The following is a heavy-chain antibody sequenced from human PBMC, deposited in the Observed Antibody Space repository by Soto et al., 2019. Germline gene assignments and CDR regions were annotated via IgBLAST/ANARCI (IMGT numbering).Heavy chain of an antibody. D-gene: IGHD6-13*01. CDR2: IKSKTDGGTT. CDR3: TTVVSLAAAGTPARVDY. CDR1: GSTFSNAW. J-gene: IGHJ4*02. V-gene: IGHV3-15*01. Sequence: PGGSLRLSCAASGSTFSNAWMSWVRQAPGKGLEWVGRIKSKTDGGTTDYAAPVKGRFTISRDDSKNTLYLQMNSLKTEDTAVYYCTTVVSLAAAGTPARVDYWGQGTLVTVSS.